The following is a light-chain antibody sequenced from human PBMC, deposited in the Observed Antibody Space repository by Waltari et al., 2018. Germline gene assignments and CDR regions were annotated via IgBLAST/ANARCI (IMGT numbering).Light chain of an antibody. CDR1: SSNIGSNF. CDR3: AAWDDSVGGV. J-gene: IGLJ3*02. V-gene: IGLV1-47*02. Sequence: QSVLTQPPSASGTPGQRVTLSCSGSSSNIGSNFVYWYQQLPGTAPKLLIYSNNQRPSGIPDRFSGSKSGTSASLTISGLRSEDGADYYCAAWDDSVGGVFGGGTKLTVL. CDR2: SNN.